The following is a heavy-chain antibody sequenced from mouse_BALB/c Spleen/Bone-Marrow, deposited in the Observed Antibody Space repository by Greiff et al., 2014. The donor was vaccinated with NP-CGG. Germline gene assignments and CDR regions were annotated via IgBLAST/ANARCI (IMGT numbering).Heavy chain of an antibody. D-gene: IGHD2-14*01. CDR3: ARGGYDGAWFAY. CDR1: GYTFTTYY. CDR2: IYPGNVNT. J-gene: IGHJ3*01. Sequence: VQLQESVPELVKPGASVRISCKASGYTFTTYYIHWVKQRPGQGLEWIGWIYPGNVNTNYNEKFKGKATLTADKSSSTAYMQLSSLTSEDSAVYFCARGGYDGAWFAYWGQGTLVTVSA. V-gene: IGHV1S56*01.